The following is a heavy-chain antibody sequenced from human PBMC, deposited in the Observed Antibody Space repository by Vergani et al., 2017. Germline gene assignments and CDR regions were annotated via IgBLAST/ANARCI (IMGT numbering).Heavy chain of an antibody. D-gene: IGHD3-9*01. Sequence: QVQVVQSGAEVKKSGASVKVSCKTSGYTFSNYYMHWVRQVPGQGLEWMGIINPSGGHTNYAQKFQGRVTMTRDTSTSTVYMGLSSLRSEDTAIYYCARGDYGILTGYRYWGQGTLVTVSA. CDR2: INPSGGHT. J-gene: IGHJ4*02. CDR3: ARGDYGILTGYRY. CDR1: GYTFSNYY. V-gene: IGHV1-46*03.